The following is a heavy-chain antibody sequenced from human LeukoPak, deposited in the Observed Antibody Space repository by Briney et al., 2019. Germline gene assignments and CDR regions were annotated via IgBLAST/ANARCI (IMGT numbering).Heavy chain of an antibody. Sequence: GASVKVSCKASGYTFTSYDINWVRQATGQGLEWMGWMSPNSGNTGYAQKFQGRVTMTEDTSTDTAYMELSSLRSEDTAVYYCATYLQWLVPEGAFDIWGQGTMVTVSS. CDR3: ATYLQWLVPEGAFDI. D-gene: IGHD6-19*01. J-gene: IGHJ3*02. CDR1: GYTFTSYD. CDR2: MSPNSGNT. V-gene: IGHV1-8*02.